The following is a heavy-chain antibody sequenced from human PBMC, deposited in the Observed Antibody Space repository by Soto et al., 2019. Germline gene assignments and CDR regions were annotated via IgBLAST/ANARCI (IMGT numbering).Heavy chain of an antibody. CDR2: TSGSGDTT. CDR1: GFTFSSYA. V-gene: IGHV3-23*01. D-gene: IGHD1-26*01. J-gene: IGHJ5*02. CDR3: AKLQVGWELPGFDP. Sequence: EVQLLESGGGLVQPGGSLRLSCAASGFTFSSYAMSWVRQAPGKGLEWVSATSGSGDTTYYADSVKGRFAISRDNSKNTLYLQMNSLRAEDTAVYYCAKLQVGWELPGFDPWGQGTLVTVSS.